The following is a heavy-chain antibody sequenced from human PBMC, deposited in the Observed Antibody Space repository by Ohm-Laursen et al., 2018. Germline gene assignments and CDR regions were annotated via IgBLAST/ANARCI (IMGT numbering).Heavy chain of an antibody. CDR1: GYTFTDYY. V-gene: IGHV1-69-2*01. J-gene: IGHJ4*02. CDR2: VDPEDGKT. CDR3: ATGYSSGWYWDFDY. Sequence: ASVKVSCKVSGYTFTDYYMHWVQQAPGKGLEWMGLVDPEDGKTIYAEKFQGRVTITADTSTDTAYMELSSLRSEDTAVYYCATGYSSGWYWDFDYWGQGTLVTVSS. D-gene: IGHD6-19*01.